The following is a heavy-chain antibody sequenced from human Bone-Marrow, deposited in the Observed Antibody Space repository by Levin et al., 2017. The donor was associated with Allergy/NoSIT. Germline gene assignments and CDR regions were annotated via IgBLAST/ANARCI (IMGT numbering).Heavy chain of an antibody. Sequence: GGSLRLSCVGSGFTSENHGIHWVRQAPGKGLEWVSVLSYDGTTEYYADSVKGRLTLSRDNSKNTVYLQIQSLRLDDTAVYYCARTAGNQRHDFPSWGQGTLVTVSS. J-gene: IGHJ5*01. D-gene: IGHD1-1*01. CDR2: LSYDGTTE. CDR1: GFTSENHG. CDR3: ARTAGNQRHDFPS. V-gene: IGHV3-30*03.